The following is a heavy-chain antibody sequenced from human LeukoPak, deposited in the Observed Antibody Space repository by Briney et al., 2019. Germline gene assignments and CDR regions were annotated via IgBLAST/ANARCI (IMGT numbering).Heavy chain of an antibody. V-gene: IGHV4-39*01. CDR3: ARPKARDSSGYYYDEEAYFDY. D-gene: IGHD3-22*01. CDR2: IYYSGST. J-gene: IGHJ4*02. CDR1: GGSINSSSYY. Sequence: SETLSLTCTVSGGSINSSSYYWGWIRQPPGKGLEWIGSIYYSGSTYYNPSLKSRVTISVDTSKNQFSLKLSSVTAADTAVYYCARPKARDSSGYYYDEEAYFDYWGQGTLVTVSS.